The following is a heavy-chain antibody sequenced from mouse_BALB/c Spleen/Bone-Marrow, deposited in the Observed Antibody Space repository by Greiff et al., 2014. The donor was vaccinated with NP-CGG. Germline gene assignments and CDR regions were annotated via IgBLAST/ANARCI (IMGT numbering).Heavy chain of an antibody. CDR2: IDPANGNT. CDR3: ARYFYDMDY. J-gene: IGHJ4*01. CDR1: GFNIKDTY. Sequence: EVQLQQSGAELVKPGASVKMSCTASGFNIKDTYMHWVKQRPEQGLEWIGRIDPANGNTKYDPKFQGKATITADTSSNAAYVQISILTYESAVVYCCARYFYDMDYWGQGTSVTVSS. V-gene: IGHV14-3*02.